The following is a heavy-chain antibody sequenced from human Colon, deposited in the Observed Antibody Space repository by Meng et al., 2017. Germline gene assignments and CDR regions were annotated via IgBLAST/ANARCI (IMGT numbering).Heavy chain of an antibody. CDR1: GGTFGNYD. J-gene: IGHJ5*02. CDR2: IIPIFGTP. Sequence: QVQLAQSGSEVKKPGSSVKVSCKASGGTFGNYDFSWVRQAPGQGLEWMGGIIPIFGTPDYAQKFQGRVTITADESTSTAYMELSSLRSEDTAVYYCVRGAGPWGPGTLVTVSS. CDR3: VRGAGP. V-gene: IGHV1-69*12.